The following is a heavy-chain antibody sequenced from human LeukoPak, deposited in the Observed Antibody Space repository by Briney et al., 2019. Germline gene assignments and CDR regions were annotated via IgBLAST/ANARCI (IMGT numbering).Heavy chain of an antibody. V-gene: IGHV4-39*07. Sequence: SETLSLTCTVSGGSISSSSYYWGWIRQPPGKGLEWIGSIDYSGSTYYNPSLKSRVTISVDTSKNQFSLKLSSVTAADTAVYYCARESATNNYFDYWGQGTLVTVSS. CDR2: IDYSGST. D-gene: IGHD5-12*01. J-gene: IGHJ4*02. CDR1: GGSISSSSYY. CDR3: ARESATNNYFDY.